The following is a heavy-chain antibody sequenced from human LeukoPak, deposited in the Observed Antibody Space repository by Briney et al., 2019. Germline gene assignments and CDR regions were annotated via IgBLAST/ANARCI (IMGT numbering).Heavy chain of an antibody. CDR2: RKEDGSEK. V-gene: IGHV3-7*01. CDR3: WVQPSIDY. J-gene: IGHJ4*02. CDR1: GVNFPTYW. Sequence: GGSLRLSCAASGVNFPTYWMHWVRQAPGKGPEWVANRKEDGSEKHYVDSVKGRFTISRDNSKNTLYLQMNSLRAEDTAVYYCWVQPSIDYWGQGTLVTVSS. D-gene: IGHD5-18*01.